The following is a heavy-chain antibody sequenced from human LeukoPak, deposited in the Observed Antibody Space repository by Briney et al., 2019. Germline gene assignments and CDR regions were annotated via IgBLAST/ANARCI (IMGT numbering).Heavy chain of an antibody. CDR1: GSSISGYY. V-gene: IGHV4-4*07. J-gene: IGHJ4*02. Sequence: SETLSLTCTVSGSSISGYYWTWIRQPAGKGLEWIGHVCTRGNTNYTPSLESRVTMSVDMSKNQFSLKLRSVTAADTAVYYCARLGAASTFDYWGQGTLVTVSS. CDR3: ARLGAASTFDY. CDR2: VCTRGNT. D-gene: IGHD1-26*01.